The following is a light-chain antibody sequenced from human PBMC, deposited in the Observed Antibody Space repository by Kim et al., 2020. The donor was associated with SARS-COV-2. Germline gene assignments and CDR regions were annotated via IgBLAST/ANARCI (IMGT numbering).Light chain of an antibody. CDR1: KLGDKY. CDR2: QDS. V-gene: IGLV3-1*01. Sequence: VSPGQTASITCSGDKLGDKYACWYQQKPGQSPVLVIYQDSKRPSGIPERFSGSNSGNTATLTISGTQAMDEADYFCQAWDSSTAVVFGGGTQLTVL. CDR3: QAWDSSTAVV. J-gene: IGLJ2*01.